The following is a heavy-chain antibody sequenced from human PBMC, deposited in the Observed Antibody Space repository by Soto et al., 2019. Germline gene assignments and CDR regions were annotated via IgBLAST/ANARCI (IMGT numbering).Heavy chain of an antibody. CDR3: ARDRLRGWNRYYYGMDV. Sequence: QVQLVESGGGVVQPGRSLRLSCAASGFTFSSYGMHWVRQAPGKGLEWVAVIWYDGRNKYYADSVKGRFTISRDNSKNTLYLQMNSLRAEDTAVYYCARDRLRGWNRYYYGMDVWGQGTTVTVSS. V-gene: IGHV3-33*01. CDR2: IWYDGRNK. D-gene: IGHD1-1*01. CDR1: GFTFSSYG. J-gene: IGHJ6*02.